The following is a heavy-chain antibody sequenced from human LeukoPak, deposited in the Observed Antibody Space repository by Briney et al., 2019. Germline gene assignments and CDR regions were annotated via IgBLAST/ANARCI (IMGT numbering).Heavy chain of an antibody. J-gene: IGHJ4*02. V-gene: IGHV1-2*02. CDR2: INPNSGGT. D-gene: IGHD6-13*01. CDR1: GYTFTGYY. CDR3: ARSVGQQLAGDNFDY. Sequence: GASVKVSCKASGYTFTGYYMHWVRQAPGQGLEWMGWINPNSGGTNYAQKFQGRVTMTRDTSISTAYMELSRLRSDDTAVYYCARSVGQQLAGDNFDYWGQGTPVTVSS.